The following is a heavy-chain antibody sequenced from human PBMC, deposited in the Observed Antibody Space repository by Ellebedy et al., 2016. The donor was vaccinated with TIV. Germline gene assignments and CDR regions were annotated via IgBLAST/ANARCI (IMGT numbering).Heavy chain of an antibody. Sequence: GSLRLSXTVSGDSITTNYWSWVRQPPGKGLEWIAYVHFTAESNSNPSLKGRVTISLDASKNQLSLKLKSVTAADTAVYYCARHYDSGSYPLDSWGQGTLVTVSS. V-gene: IGHV4-59*01. CDR2: VHFTAES. D-gene: IGHD3-10*01. CDR3: ARHYDSGSYPLDS. J-gene: IGHJ4*02. CDR1: GDSITTNY.